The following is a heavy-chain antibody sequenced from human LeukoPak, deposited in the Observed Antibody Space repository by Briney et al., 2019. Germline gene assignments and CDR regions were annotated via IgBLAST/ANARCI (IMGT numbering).Heavy chain of an antibody. CDR2: ISGDGGNT. D-gene: IGHD4-17*01. V-gene: IGHV3-23*01. J-gene: IGHJ5*02. Sequence: GGSLRLSCAASGFTFSSYAMVWVRQTPGKGLEWVSTISGDGGNTFYADSVKGRFTISRDNSKNTLYLQVNSLRAEDTAVYFCAKDSGYGDYASWGQGTLVTVSS. CDR1: GFTFSSYA. CDR3: AKDSGYGDYAS.